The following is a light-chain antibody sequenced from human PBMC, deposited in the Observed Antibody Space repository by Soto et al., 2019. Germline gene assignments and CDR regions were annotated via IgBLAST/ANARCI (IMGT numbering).Light chain of an antibody. CDR1: SSDVGGYNY. Sequence: QSALTHPASVSGSPGQSITISCTGTSSDVGGYNYVSWYQQHPGKAPKLMIYEVSNRPSWVSNRFSGSKSGNTASLTISGRQAEDEADYYCSSYTTSSTWVFGGGTQLTVL. CDR3: SSYTTSSTWV. J-gene: IGLJ3*02. CDR2: EVS. V-gene: IGLV2-14*01.